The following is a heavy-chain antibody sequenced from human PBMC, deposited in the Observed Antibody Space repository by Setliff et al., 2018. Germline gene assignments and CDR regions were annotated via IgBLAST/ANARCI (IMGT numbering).Heavy chain of an antibody. CDR1: GDSISDDYW. CDR2: INQSGTT. Sequence: PSETLSLTCAVSGDSISDDYWWSWVRQSPGRELEWIGEINQSGTTNYNPPLKSRATISVDNSKNQLSLNLNSVTAADTAVYFCARGARTGHLDSWGQGTLVTVSS. J-gene: IGHJ4*02. D-gene: IGHD1-1*01. V-gene: IGHV4-4*02. CDR3: ARGARTGHLDS.